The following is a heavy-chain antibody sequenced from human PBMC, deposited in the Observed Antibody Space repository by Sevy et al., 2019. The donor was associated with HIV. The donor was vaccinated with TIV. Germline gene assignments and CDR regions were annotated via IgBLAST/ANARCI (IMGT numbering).Heavy chain of an antibody. D-gene: IGHD3-3*01. Sequence: SGPTLVKPTQTLTLTCTFSGFSLSTSGVGVGWIRQPPGKALEWLALIYWDDDKRYSPSLKSRLTITKDTPKNQVVLTMTNMDPVDTATYYCAHRRKGVTIFGVVIIDAFDIWGQGTMVTVSS. V-gene: IGHV2-5*02. CDR2: IYWDDDK. CDR3: AHRRKGVTIFGVVIIDAFDI. CDR1: GFSLSTSGVG. J-gene: IGHJ3*02.